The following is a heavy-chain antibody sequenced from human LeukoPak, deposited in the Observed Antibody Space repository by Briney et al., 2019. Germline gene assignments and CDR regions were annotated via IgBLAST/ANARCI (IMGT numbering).Heavy chain of an antibody. V-gene: IGHV4-59*08. CDR3: ARLTKYGSGSRYFDF. Sequence: PSETLPLTCTVSGGSISSYYWSWIRQPPGKGLEWIGYNYYSGSANYNPSLKSRVTISVDTSKNQFSLKLSSVTAADTAMYYCARLTKYGSGSRYFDFWGQGNLVTVSS. CDR2: NYYSGSA. J-gene: IGHJ4*02. D-gene: IGHD3-10*01. CDR1: GGSISSYY.